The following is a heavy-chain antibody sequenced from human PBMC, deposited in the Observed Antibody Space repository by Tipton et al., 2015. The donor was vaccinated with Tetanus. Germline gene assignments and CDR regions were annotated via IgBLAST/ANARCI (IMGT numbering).Heavy chain of an antibody. V-gene: IGHV1-8*01. CDR2: MNTNSGNT. J-gene: IGHJ6*02. CDR3: ARGNIVLMVYAHYYYGMDV. Sequence: QVQLVQSGAEVKKPGASVKVSCKASGYTFTSYDINWVRQATGQGLEWMGWMNTNSGNTGYAQKFQGRVTMTRNTSISTAYMELSSLRSEDTAVYYCARGNIVLMVYAHYYYGMDVWGQGTTVTVSS. CDR1: GYTFTSYD. D-gene: IGHD2-8*01.